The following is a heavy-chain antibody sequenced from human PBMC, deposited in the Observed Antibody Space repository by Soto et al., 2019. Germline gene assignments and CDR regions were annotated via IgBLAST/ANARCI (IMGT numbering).Heavy chain of an antibody. V-gene: IGHV4-59*01. Sequence: LSLTCTVSGGSISSYYWSWIRQPPGKGLEWIGYIYYDGRTNYNPSLKSRLTISLDTSKNQFSLTLRSVTAADTAVYYCARGREWFGGVTDFWGQGILVTVSS. CDR2: IYYDGRT. CDR1: GGSISSYY. J-gene: IGHJ4*02. CDR3: ARGREWFGGVTDF. D-gene: IGHD3-10*01.